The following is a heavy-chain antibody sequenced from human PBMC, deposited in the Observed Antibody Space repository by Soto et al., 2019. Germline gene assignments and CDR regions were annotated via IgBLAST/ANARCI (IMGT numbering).Heavy chain of an antibody. CDR3: ARVGVTMVRGAPSESSDP. J-gene: IGHJ5*02. Sequence: GGSLRLSCAASGFTFRTYWMYWVRQAPGKGLVWVSRINSDGSSTSYADAVKGRFTISRDNAKNMLYLQMNSLRVEDTAVYHCARVGVTMVRGAPSESSDPWGQGPLVTVAS. CDR2: INSDGSST. CDR1: GFTFRTYW. D-gene: IGHD3-10*01. V-gene: IGHV3-74*01.